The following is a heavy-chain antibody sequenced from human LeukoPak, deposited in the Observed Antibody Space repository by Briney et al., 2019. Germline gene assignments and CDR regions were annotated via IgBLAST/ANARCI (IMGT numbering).Heavy chain of an antibody. Sequence: GGSLRLSCAASGLTFSSYAMTWVRQASGKGLEWISAISGSAYSTSYADSVKGRFTISRDNSKNTLYLQMNSLRAEDTAVYYCAKERYIVVVPAAMVDYWGQGTLVTVSS. D-gene: IGHD2-2*01. CDR1: GLTFSSYA. J-gene: IGHJ4*02. CDR3: AKERYIVVVPAAMVDY. CDR2: ISGSAYST. V-gene: IGHV3-23*01.